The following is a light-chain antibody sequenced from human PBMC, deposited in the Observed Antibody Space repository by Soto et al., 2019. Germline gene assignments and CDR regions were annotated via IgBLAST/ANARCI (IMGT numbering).Light chain of an antibody. J-gene: IGKJ1*01. CDR2: RAS. V-gene: IGKV1-5*03. CDR3: QQYYSFSWT. CDR1: QSIGSW. Sequence: DIQMTQSPSNLSASVGDRVTITCRASQSIGSWLAWYQQKAGKAPNLLIYRASSLESGVPSRFSGSGSGTEFSLTISSLQPDDFSIYYCQQYYSFSWTFGQGTKVEI.